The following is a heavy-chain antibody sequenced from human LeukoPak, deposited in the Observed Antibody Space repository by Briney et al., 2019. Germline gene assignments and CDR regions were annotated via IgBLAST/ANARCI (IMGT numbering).Heavy chain of an antibody. D-gene: IGHD5-18*01. Sequence: ASVKVSCKASGYTFTSYGISWVRQAPGQGLEWMGIINPSGGSTSYAQKFQGRVTMTRDTSTSTVYMELSSLRSEDTAVYYCARDRWAAMVSIDYWGQGTLVTVSS. CDR1: GYTFTSYG. J-gene: IGHJ4*02. CDR2: INPSGGST. V-gene: IGHV1-46*01. CDR3: ARDRWAAMVSIDY.